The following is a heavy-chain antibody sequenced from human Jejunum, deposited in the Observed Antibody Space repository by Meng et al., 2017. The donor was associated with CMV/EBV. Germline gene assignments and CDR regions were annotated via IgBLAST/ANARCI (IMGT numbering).Heavy chain of an antibody. V-gene: IGHV3-23*01. Sequence: GCTFSDYAMYWARQAPGKGLQWVSGISASGGTSYYADSVKGRFTISRDNSKDTLYLQMNSLRDEDTAVYYCARARATARGMNWFDPWGQGTLVTVSS. CDR3: ARARATARGMNWFDP. CDR2: ISASGGTS. D-gene: IGHD1-1*01. J-gene: IGHJ5*02. CDR1: GCTFSDYA.